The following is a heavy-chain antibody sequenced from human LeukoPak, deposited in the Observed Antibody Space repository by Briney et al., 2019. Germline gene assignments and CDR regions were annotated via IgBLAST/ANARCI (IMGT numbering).Heavy chain of an antibody. J-gene: IGHJ4*02. D-gene: IGHD3-9*01. V-gene: IGHV1-2*02. CDR2: INPNSGGT. Sequence: ASVSVSCKASGYTFTGYYMHWVRQAPGQGLEWMGWINPNSGGTNYAQKFQGRVTMTRDTSISTAYMELSRLRSDDTAVYYCARGGRVLRYFDWLLSGNPFDYWGQGTLVTVSS. CDR3: ARGGRVLRYFDWLLSGNPFDY. CDR1: GYTFTGYY.